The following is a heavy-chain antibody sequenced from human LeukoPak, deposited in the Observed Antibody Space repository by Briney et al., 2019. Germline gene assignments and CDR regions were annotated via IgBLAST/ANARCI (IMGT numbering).Heavy chain of an antibody. CDR3: ARDDWNYFFDC. Sequence: SETLSLTCTVSGGSISSGGYYWSWIRQHPGKGLEWIGYIYYSGSTYYNPSLKSRVTISVDTSKNQFSLKVSSVTAADTAVYYCARDDWNYFFDCWGQGTLVTVSS. D-gene: IGHD1-7*01. CDR2: IYYSGST. V-gene: IGHV4-31*03. J-gene: IGHJ4*02. CDR1: GGSISSGGYY.